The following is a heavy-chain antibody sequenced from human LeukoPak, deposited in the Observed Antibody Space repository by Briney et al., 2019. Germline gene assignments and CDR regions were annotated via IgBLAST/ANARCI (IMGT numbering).Heavy chain of an antibody. CDR2: IRYSGST. Sequence: TLSLTCNVSGGSISSNTYFWGWIRRPPGKGLEWIGSIRYSGSTYYNPSLKSRVTISVDTSKNQFSLNLSSLTAADTAVYYCATSDTVSTYNWFDPWGQGTLVTIS. CDR1: GGSISSNTYF. J-gene: IGHJ5*02. V-gene: IGHV4-39*01. CDR3: ATSDTVSTYNWFDP. D-gene: IGHD5/OR15-5a*01.